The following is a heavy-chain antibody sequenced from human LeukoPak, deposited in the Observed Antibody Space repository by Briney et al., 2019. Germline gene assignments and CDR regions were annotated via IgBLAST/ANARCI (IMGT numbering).Heavy chain of an antibody. CDR3: ARAYYYDSSGYSHYFDY. V-gene: IGHV3-7*01. CDR2: IKQDGSEK. D-gene: IGHD3-22*01. CDR1: GFTFSSYW. Sequence: PGGSVRLSCAASGFTFSSYWMSWVRQAPGKGLEWVANIKQDGSEKYYVDSVKGRFTISRDNAKNSLYLQMNSLRAEDTAVYYCARAYYYDSSGYSHYFDYWGQGTLVTVSS. J-gene: IGHJ4*02.